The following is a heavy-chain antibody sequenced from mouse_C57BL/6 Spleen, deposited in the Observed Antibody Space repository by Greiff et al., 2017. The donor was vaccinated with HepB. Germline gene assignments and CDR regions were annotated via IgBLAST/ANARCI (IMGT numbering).Heavy chain of an antibody. CDR3: ARRSNYFDY. CDR2: ISSGGSYT. CDR1: GFTFSSYG. V-gene: IGHV5-6*02. Sequence: EVKLVESGGDLVKPGGSLKLSCAASGFTFSSYGMSWVRQTPDKRLEWVASISSGGSYTYYPDSVKGRFTIARDNAKNTLYLQMSSLKSEDTAMYYCARRSNYFDYWGQGTTLTVSS. J-gene: IGHJ2*01.